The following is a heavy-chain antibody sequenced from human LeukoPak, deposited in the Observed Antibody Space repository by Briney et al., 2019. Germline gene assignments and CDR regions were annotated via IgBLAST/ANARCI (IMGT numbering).Heavy chain of an antibody. J-gene: IGHJ5*02. V-gene: IGHV1-24*01. CDR2: FDPEDGET. D-gene: IGHD2-2*01. Sequence: GASVKASCKVSGYTLTELSMQWVRQAPGKGLEWMGGFDPEDGETIYAQKFQGRVTMTEDTSTNTAYMELSSLRSEDTAVYYCARGHCSSTSCPTTNWFDPWGQGTLVTVSS. CDR3: ARGHCSSTSCPTTNWFDP. CDR1: GYTLTELS.